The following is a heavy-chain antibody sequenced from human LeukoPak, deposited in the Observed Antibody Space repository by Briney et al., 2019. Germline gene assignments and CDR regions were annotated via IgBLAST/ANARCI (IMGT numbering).Heavy chain of an antibody. V-gene: IGHV1-2*06. CDR1: GYTFTGYY. CDR3: ATRITIFGVVTWFDP. Sequence: VSVKVSCKASGYTFTGYYIHWVRQAPGQGLEWMGRINPNSGGTNYAQKFQGRVTMAGDTSISTAYMELSRLRSDDTAVYYCATRITIFGVVTWFDPWGQGTLVTVSS. CDR2: INPNSGGT. D-gene: IGHD3-3*01. J-gene: IGHJ5*02.